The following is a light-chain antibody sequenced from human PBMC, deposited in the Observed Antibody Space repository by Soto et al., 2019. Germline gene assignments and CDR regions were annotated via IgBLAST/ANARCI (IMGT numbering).Light chain of an antibody. J-gene: IGLJ1*01. V-gene: IGLV1-44*01. CDR3: SPYAGSSTLDV. CDR1: SSNIGSNT. CDR2: SNN. Sequence: QSVLTQPPSASGTPGQRVTISCSGSSSNIGSNTVNWYQQLPGTAPKLLIYSNNQRPSGVPDRFSGSKSGTSASLAISGLQSEDEADYYCSPYAGSSTLDVFGTGTKVTVL.